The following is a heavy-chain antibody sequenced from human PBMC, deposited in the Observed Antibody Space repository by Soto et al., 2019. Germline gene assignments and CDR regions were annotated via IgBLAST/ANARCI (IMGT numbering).Heavy chain of an antibody. CDR3: ARQTGGRHDAFDV. Sequence: QVQLVESGGALVKPGGSLTLSCAASGFTFSKHYMTWARQGPGKGLEWVSSISGSGSTIYYAASVKGRFTVSRHNANNSLHLQMNTLRAEDTALYFCARQTGGRHDAFDVWGRGTMVTV. CDR2: ISGSGSTI. J-gene: IGHJ3*01. CDR1: GFTFSKHY. V-gene: IGHV3-11*01.